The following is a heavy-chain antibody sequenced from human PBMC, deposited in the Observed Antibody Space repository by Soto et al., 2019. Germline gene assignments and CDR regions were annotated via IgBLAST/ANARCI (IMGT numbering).Heavy chain of an antibody. CDR2: IYYSGST. CDR3: ARDRDSSGYPPYFEY. Sequence: SETLSLTCTVSGGSISSGGYYWSWIRQHPGKGLEWIGYIYYSGSTYYNPSLKSRVTISVDTSKNQFSLKLSSVTAADTAVYYCARDRDSSGYPPYFEYWGQGTLVTVSS. CDR1: GGSISSGGYY. J-gene: IGHJ4*02. D-gene: IGHD3-22*01. V-gene: IGHV4-31*03.